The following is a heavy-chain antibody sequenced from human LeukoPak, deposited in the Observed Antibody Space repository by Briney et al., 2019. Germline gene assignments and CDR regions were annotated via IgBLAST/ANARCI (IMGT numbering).Heavy chain of an antibody. CDR3: ASFYYGSGSYIDYYYYMDV. CDR1: GGSISSYY. V-gene: IGHV4-59*01. J-gene: IGHJ6*03. Sequence: SETLSLTCTVSGGSISSYYWSWIRQPPGKGLEWIGYIYYSGSTNYNPSLKSRVTISVDTSKNQFSLKLSSVTAADTAVYYCASFYYGSGSYIDYYYYMDVWGKGTTVTVSS. CDR2: IYYSGST. D-gene: IGHD3-10*01.